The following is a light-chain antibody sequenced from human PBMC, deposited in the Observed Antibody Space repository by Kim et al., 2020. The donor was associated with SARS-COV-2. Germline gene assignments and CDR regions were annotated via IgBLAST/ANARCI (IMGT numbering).Light chain of an antibody. V-gene: IGLV3-21*04. CDR3: QVWDSSSDPCYV. CDR1: NIGSKS. CDR2: YDS. Sequence: SYELTQPPSVSVAPGKTARITCGGNNIGSKSVHWYQQKPGQAPVLVIYYDSDRPSGIPERFSGSNSGNTATLTISRVEAGDEADYYCQVWDSSSDPCYVFGTGTKVTVL. J-gene: IGLJ1*01.